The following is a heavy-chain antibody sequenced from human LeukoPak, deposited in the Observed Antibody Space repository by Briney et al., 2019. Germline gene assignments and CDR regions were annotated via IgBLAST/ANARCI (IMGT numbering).Heavy chain of an antibody. V-gene: IGHV4-39*01. CDR1: GGSISSSSYY. CDR2: IYYSGST. D-gene: IGHD3-3*01. Sequence: KTSETLSLTCTVSGGSISSSSYYWGWIRQPPGKGLEWIGSIYYSGSTYYNPSLKSRVTISVDTSKNQFSLKLSSVTAADTAVYYCARHVPVGVLIIVPLYYMDAWGKGTTVTVSS. J-gene: IGHJ6*03. CDR3: ARHVPVGVLIIVPLYYMDA.